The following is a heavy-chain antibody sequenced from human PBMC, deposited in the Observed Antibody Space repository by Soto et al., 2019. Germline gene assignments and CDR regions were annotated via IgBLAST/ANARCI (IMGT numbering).Heavy chain of an antibody. J-gene: IGHJ6*02. V-gene: IGHV3-21*01. CDR3: VRDTGFYDDAGQKYYYGMDV. D-gene: IGHD3-22*01. CDR1: GLTSIGYT. Sequence: QLVESGGGLVKPGGSLKSSFPPYGLTSIGYTMTWVRRAPGTGFDWVSSITISSTYIYYADSVKGRFTISRDNAENSLFLQMNSLRAEDTAVYYCVRDTGFYDDAGQKYYYGMDVWGQGTTVTVS. CDR2: ITISSTYI.